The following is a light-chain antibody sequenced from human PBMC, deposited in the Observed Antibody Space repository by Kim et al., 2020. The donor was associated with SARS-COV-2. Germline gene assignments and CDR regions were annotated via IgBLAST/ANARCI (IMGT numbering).Light chain of an antibody. CDR2: QDS. CDR3: QAWDSGTWV. CDR1: KLSNKY. V-gene: IGLV3-1*01. J-gene: IGLJ3*02. Sequence: SYELTQPPSVSVSPGQPASITCSADKLSNKYVCWYQQRPGQSPVLVISQDSRRPSGITERFAGSNSGNTATLTISETQAMDEADYYCQAWDSGTWVFGGGTQLTVL.